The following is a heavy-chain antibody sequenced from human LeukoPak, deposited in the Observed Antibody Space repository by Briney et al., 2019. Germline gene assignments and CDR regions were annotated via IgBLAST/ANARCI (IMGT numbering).Heavy chain of an antibody. J-gene: IGHJ4*02. CDR2: ISWNSGSI. CDR1: GFTFDDYA. Sequence: PGRSLRLSCAASGFTFDDYAMHWVRQAPGKGLEWVSGISWNSGSIGYADSVKGRFTISRDNAKNSLYLQMNSLRAEDTALYYCAKDKGSSWYVGFDYWGQGTLVTVSS. D-gene: IGHD6-13*01. V-gene: IGHV3-9*01. CDR3: AKDKGSSWYVGFDY.